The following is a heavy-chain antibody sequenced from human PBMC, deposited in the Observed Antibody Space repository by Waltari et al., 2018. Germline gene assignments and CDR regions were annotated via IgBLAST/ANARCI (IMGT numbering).Heavy chain of an antibody. V-gene: IGHV3-53*01. CDR1: GCTVTNYY. CDR3: ARGNTASLDY. Sequence: HLVESGGGLIQPGGSLRISCEASGCTVTNYYMSWVRQAPGRGLECVSVIYSAVTTYYAYSVKGRFTISRDTFRNTLYLQMDNLRPDDTAVYYCARGNTASLDYWGQGTLVTVSS. CDR2: IYSAVTT. D-gene: IGHD2-21*02. J-gene: IGHJ4*02.